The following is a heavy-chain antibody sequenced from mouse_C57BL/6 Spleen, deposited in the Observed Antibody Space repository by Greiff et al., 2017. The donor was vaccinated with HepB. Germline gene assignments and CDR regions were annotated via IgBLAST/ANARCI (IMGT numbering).Heavy chain of an antibody. V-gene: IGHV1-42*01. CDR3: AKTGRAWFAY. CDR1: GYSFTGYY. D-gene: IGHD4-1*01. J-gene: IGHJ3*01. Sequence: VQLQQSGPELVKPGASVKISCKASGYSFTGYYMNWVKQSPEKSLEWIGEINPSTGGTTYNQKFKAKATLTVDKSSSTAYMQLKSLTSEDSAVYYCAKTGRAWFAYWAKGLWSLSLQ. CDR2: INPSTGGT.